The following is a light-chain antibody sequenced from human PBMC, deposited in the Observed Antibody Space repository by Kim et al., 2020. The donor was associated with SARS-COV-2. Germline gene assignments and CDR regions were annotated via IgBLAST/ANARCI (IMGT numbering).Light chain of an antibody. CDR1: QSVLYCSNNKNY. Sequence: DIVMTQSPDSLAVSLGEWATINCKSSQSVLYCSNNKNYLAWYQQKPGQPPKLLIYWASTRESGVPDRFSGSGSGTDFTLTISSLQAEDVAVYYCQQYYSTPLTFGGGTKVDIK. CDR2: WAS. CDR3: QQYYSTPLT. J-gene: IGKJ4*01. V-gene: IGKV4-1*01.